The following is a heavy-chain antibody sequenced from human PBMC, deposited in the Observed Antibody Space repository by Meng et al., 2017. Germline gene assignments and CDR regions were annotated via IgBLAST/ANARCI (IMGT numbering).Heavy chain of an antibody. CDR3: AHRLAYSTNYNVGWFDP. J-gene: IGHJ5*02. Sequence: QNTLKESGPTLVKPTQTLPLTCTFSGFSLTTRGVGVGWIRQPPGKALECLALIYWDNDKRYNPSLKNRLTITKDASRNQVVLTMANMDPVDTATYFCAHRLAYSTNYNVGWFDPWGQGTLVTVSS. V-gene: IGHV2-5*02. CDR1: GFSLTTRGVG. D-gene: IGHD6-13*01. CDR2: IYWDNDK.